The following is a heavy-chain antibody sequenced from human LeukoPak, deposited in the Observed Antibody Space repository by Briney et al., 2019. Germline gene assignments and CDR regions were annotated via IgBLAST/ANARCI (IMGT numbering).Heavy chain of an antibody. Sequence: GGSLRLSCAASGFSFSDAWMTWVRQAPGKGLEWVSAISGSGGSTYYADSVKGRFTISRDNSKNTLYLQMNSLRAEDTAVYYCAKEPHGSGSYFNDYWGQGTLVTVSS. CDR2: ISGSGGST. J-gene: IGHJ4*02. D-gene: IGHD3-10*01. CDR3: AKEPHGSGSYFNDY. CDR1: GFSFSDAW. V-gene: IGHV3-23*01.